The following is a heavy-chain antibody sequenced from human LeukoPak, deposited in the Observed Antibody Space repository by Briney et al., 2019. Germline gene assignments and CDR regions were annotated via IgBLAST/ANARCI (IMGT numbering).Heavy chain of an antibody. CDR1: GGSISSGGYS. Sequence: SETLSLTCAVSGGSISSGGYSWSWIRQPPGKGLEWIGYIYHSGSTYYNPSLKSRVTISVDRSKNQFSLKLSSVTAADTAVYYCAGGHYYDSSGYYGGYYYYGMDVWGQGTTVTVSS. D-gene: IGHD3-22*01. CDR2: IYHSGST. V-gene: IGHV4-30-2*01. J-gene: IGHJ6*02. CDR3: AGGHYYDSSGYYGGYYYYGMDV.